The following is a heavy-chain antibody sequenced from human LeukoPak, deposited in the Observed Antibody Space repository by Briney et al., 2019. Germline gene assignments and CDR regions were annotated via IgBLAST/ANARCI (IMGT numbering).Heavy chain of an antibody. CDR2: ISGSGGST. V-gene: IGHV3-23*01. J-gene: IGHJ6*03. Sequence: PGGSLRLSCAASGFTFSSYAMSWVRQAPGKGLEWVSAISGSGGSTYYADSVKGRFTISRDNSKNTLYLQMNSLRAEDTAVYYCAKGTHGYDYYYYMDVWGKGTTVTVSS. D-gene: IGHD3-16*01. CDR1: GFTFSSYA. CDR3: AKGTHGYDYYYYMDV.